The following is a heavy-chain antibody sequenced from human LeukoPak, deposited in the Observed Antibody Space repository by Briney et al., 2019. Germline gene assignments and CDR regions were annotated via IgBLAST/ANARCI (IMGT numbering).Heavy chain of an antibody. J-gene: IGHJ6*03. CDR3: ARGKNYYDSSGYYYYYMDV. CDR2: INHSGST. V-gene: IGHV4-34*01. Sequence: SETLSLTCAVSGGSFSGYYWSWIRQPPGKGLEWIGEINHSGSTNYNPSLKSRVTISVDTSKNQFSLKLSSVTAADTAVYYCARGKNYYDSSGYYYYYMDVWGKGTTVTVSS. CDR1: GGSFSGYY. D-gene: IGHD3-22*01.